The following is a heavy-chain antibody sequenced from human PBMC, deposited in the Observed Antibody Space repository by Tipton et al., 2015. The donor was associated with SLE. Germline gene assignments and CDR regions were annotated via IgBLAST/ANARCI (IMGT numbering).Heavy chain of an antibody. Sequence: VQLVQSGAEVKKPGESLEISCGGSGYDFNSYWIAWVRQVPGKGLEWMGIIYPGDSDTRYSPSFQGQVAMSADKSIRTAYLQWNSLKASDNAIYYCARLQLAGTWYFDVWGRGTLVTVSS. CDR1: GYDFNSYW. V-gene: IGHV5-51*03. CDR2: IYPGDSDT. CDR3: ARLQLAGTWYFDV. J-gene: IGHJ2*01. D-gene: IGHD6-19*01.